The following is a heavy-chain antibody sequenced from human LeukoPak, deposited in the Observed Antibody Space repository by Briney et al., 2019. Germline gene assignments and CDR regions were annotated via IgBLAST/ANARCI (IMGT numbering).Heavy chain of an antibody. V-gene: IGHV4-59*13. CDR2: IYYSGST. D-gene: IGHD2-2*03. J-gene: IGHJ4*02. Sequence: TSETLSLTCTVSPYSISSAYYWSWIRRPPGKGLEWIGYIYYSGSTNYNPSLKSRVTISVDTSKNQFSLRLSSVTAADTAVYYCARDVDTVLVDWGQGTLVTVSS. CDR1: PYSISSAYY. CDR3: ARDVDTVLVD.